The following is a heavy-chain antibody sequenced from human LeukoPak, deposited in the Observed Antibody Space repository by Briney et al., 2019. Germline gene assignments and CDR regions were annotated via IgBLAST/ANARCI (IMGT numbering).Heavy chain of an antibody. Sequence: SETLSLTCTVSGGSISIIIYYWGWIRQPPGKGLEWIGSIYYSGSTYYNPSLKSRLPISVDTSKNQFSLKVSSVTAADTAVYYCARLGVRGVMKMNWFDPWGQGTLVTVSS. D-gene: IGHD3-10*01. V-gene: IGHV4-39*01. CDR3: ARLGVRGVMKMNWFDP. CDR1: GGSISIIIYY. J-gene: IGHJ5*02. CDR2: IYYSGST.